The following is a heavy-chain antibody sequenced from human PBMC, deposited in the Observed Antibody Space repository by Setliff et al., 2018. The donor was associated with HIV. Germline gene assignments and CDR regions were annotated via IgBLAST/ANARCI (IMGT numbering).Heavy chain of an antibody. CDR1: GYTFTGYH. CDR2: INPHSGGT. J-gene: IGHJ3*02. Sequence: ASVKVSCKASGYTFTGYHMHWVRQAPGQGLEWMGWINPHSGGTKYAQKFQGRVTMTRDTSISAAYMELSRLRSDDAAVYYCARVDCSSTRCYAFGIWGQGTMVTVSS. D-gene: IGHD2-2*01. CDR3: ARVDCSSTRCYAFGI. V-gene: IGHV1-2*02.